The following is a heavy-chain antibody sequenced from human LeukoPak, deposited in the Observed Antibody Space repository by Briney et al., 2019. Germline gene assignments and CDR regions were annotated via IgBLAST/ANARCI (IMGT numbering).Heavy chain of an antibody. CDR3: ARVTTLSSSLDI. V-gene: IGHV4-59*01. CDR2: IYYSGST. J-gene: IGHJ3*02. Sequence: SETLSLTCTVSGGSISSYYWSWIRQPPGKGLEWIGYIYYSGSTNYNPSLKSRVTISVDTSKNQFSLKLSSVTAADTAVYYCARVTTLSSSLDIWGQGTMVTVSS. CDR1: GGSISSYY. D-gene: IGHD6-13*01.